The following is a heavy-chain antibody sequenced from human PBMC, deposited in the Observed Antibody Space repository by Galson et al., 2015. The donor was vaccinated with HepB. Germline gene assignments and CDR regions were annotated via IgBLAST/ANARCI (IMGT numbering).Heavy chain of an antibody. D-gene: IGHD1-26*01. CDR1: GFIVSSNY. Sequence: SLRLSCAASGFIVSSNYMSWVRQAPGKGLEWVAVISHDGSNKYYADSVKGRFTISRNNSKNTLYLQMNSLRAEDTGVYYCARVGALLVDYWGQGTLVTVSS. J-gene: IGHJ4*02. CDR2: ISHDGSNK. V-gene: IGHV3-30*03. CDR3: ARVGALLVDY.